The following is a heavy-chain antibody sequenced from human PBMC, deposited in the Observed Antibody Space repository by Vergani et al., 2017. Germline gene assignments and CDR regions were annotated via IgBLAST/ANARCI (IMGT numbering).Heavy chain of an antibody. J-gene: IGHJ4*02. V-gene: IGHV3-21*01. D-gene: IGHD2-21*02. CDR1: GFTFSSYS. CDR3: ARVSAYCGGDCSRDY. Sequence: EVQLVESGGGLVQPGGSLRLSCAASGFTFSSYSMNWVRQAPGKGLEWVSSISSSSSYIYYADSVKGRFTISRDNAKNSLYLQMNSLRAEDTAVYYCARVSAYCGGDCSRDYWGQGTLVTVSS. CDR2: ISSSSSYI.